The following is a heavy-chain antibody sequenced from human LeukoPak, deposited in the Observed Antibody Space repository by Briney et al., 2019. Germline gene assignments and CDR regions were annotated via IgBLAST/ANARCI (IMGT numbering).Heavy chain of an antibody. V-gene: IGHV3-21*01. CDR2: ISSSISYI. D-gene: IGHD4-17*01. J-gene: IGHJ4*02. CDR1: GFTFSSYN. CDR3: ARGFGDYVLDE. Sequence: GGSLRLSCAASGFTFSSYNMNWVRQAPGKGLEWVSSISSSISYIYYADSVKGRFTLSRDDAKNSLYLQMDSLRAEDTAVYYCARGFGDYVLDEWGQGTLVTVSS.